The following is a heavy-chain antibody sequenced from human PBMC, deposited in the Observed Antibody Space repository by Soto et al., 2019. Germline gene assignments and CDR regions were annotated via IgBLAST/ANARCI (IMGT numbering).Heavy chain of an antibody. J-gene: IGHJ6*04. CDR3: GGDGGVGARMEA. D-gene: IGHD1-26*01. V-gene: IGHV1-69*01. CDR2: IIPIFGTA. Sequence: QVQLVQSGAEVKKPGSSVKVSCKASGGTFSSYAISWVRQAPGQGLEWMGGIIPIFGTANYAQKFQGRVTITGDESTSTAYRGRSSLRLEDRAVYYCGGDGGVGARMEAWGKGTTVTLSS. CDR1: GGTFSSYA.